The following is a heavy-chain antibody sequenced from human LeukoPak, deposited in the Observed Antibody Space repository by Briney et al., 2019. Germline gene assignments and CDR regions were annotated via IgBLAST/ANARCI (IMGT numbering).Heavy chain of an antibody. CDR2: IYYSGST. Sequence: SETLSLTCTVSGGSINSGAYYWYWIRHHPGKGLEWIGCIYYSGSTYYNPSLKSRVTISVDTSKNQFSLKLSSVTAADTAVYYCARSFRVPEYDFWSGPWSGAFDIWGQGTMVTVSS. CDR1: GGSINSGAYY. V-gene: IGHV4-30-4*08. CDR3: ARSFRVPEYDFWSGPWSGAFDI. D-gene: IGHD3-3*01. J-gene: IGHJ3*02.